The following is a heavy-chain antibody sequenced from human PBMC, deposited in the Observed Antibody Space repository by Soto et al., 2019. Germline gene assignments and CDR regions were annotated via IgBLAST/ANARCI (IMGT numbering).Heavy chain of an antibody. CDR1: GYTFSSYG. CDR3: AREGWLGELLY. CDR2: ISGYNGNA. D-gene: IGHD3-10*01. Sequence: VQLVQSGNVVQKPGSSVKVSCKTSGYTFSSYGIIWVRQAPGQGLEWMGWISGYNGNADYAQRFRGRVNMTTDTSTTTVVMELRDRRSDDTALYFCAREGWLGELLYWGQGSLVTVS. J-gene: IGHJ4*02. V-gene: IGHV1-18*01.